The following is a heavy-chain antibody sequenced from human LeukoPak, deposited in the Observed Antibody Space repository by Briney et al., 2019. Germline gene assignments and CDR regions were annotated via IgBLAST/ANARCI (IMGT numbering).Heavy chain of an antibody. V-gene: IGHV1-24*01. J-gene: IGHJ6*02. D-gene: IGHD3-10*01. CDR1: GYTLTELS. Sequence: ASVKVSCKVSGYTLTELSMHWVRQAPGKGLEWMGGFDPEDGETIYAQKFQGRVTMTEDTSTDTAYMELSSLRSEDTAVYYCAREKGYYGSGGVFYYYGMDVWGQGTTVTVSS. CDR2: FDPEDGET. CDR3: AREKGYYGSGGVFYYYGMDV.